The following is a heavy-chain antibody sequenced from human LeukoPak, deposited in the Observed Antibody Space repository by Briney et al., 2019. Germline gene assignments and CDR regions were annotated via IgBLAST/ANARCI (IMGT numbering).Heavy chain of an antibody. CDR3: SFSLNY. CDR1: GFTFSNYG. J-gene: IGHJ4*01. CDR2: IKQDGSEK. V-gene: IGHV3-7*01. Sequence: GGSLRLSCAASGFTFSNYGMHWVRQAPGKGLEWVANIKQDGSEKYYLDSVKGRFTISRDNAKNLLYLQMNSLRPEDTAVYYCSFSLNYWGQGTLVTVSS.